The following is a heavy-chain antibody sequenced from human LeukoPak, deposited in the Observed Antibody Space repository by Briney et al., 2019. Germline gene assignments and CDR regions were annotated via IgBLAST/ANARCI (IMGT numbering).Heavy chain of an antibody. D-gene: IGHD3-10*01. Sequence: PGGSLRFSCAASGFTFDDYGMSWVRQAPGKGLEWVSGINWNGGSTGYADSVKGRFTISRDNAKNSLYLQMNSLRAEDTALYYGARDVLGGSGSDVFDYWGQGTLVTVSS. J-gene: IGHJ4*02. CDR2: INWNGGST. CDR3: ARDVLGGSGSDVFDY. CDR1: GFTFDDYG. V-gene: IGHV3-20*04.